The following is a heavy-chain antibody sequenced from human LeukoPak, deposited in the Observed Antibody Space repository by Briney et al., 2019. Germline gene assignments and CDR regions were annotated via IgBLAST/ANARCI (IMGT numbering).Heavy chain of an antibody. CDR1: GGSISSGNYY. J-gene: IGHJ4*02. D-gene: IGHD5-24*01. CDR2: ISTREST. Sequence: VQLQESGPGLVKFSQTLSLTCTVSGGSISSGNYYWTWIRQPAGKGLEWIGRISTRESTYYNPSLRSRVTISVDTSKNQFSLNLRSVTAADTALYYCARGKDGYTILDYWGQGTLVTVSS. V-gene: IGHV4-61*02. CDR3: ARGKDGYTILDY.